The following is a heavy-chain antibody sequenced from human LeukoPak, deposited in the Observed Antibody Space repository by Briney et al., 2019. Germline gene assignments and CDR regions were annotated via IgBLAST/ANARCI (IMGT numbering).Heavy chain of an antibody. Sequence: SETLSLTCTVSGGSISSGDYYWSWIRQPPGKGLEWIGYIYYSGSTYYNPSLKSRVTISVDTSKNQFSLKLSSVTAADTAVYYCARGEIVGATMGILYYFDYWGQGTLVTVSS. CDR1: GGSISSGDYY. CDR3: ARGEIVGATMGILYYFDY. D-gene: IGHD1-26*01. J-gene: IGHJ4*02. V-gene: IGHV4-30-4*08. CDR2: IYYSGST.